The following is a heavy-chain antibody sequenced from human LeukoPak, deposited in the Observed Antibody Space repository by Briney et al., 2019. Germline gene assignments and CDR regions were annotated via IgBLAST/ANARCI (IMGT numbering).Heavy chain of an antibody. D-gene: IGHD3-10*01. J-gene: IGHJ4*02. V-gene: IGHV3-33*01. CDR3: AREILGSGSYPDF. CDR2: IWHDGSHK. Sequence: PGGSLRLSCAASGFAFNTYAMHWVRQAPGQGLEWVALIWHDGSHKFYSNSVRGQFTISRDNSKNTVSLQMNSLRPEDTAVYYCAREILGSGSYPDFWGQGTLVTVSS. CDR1: GFAFNTYA.